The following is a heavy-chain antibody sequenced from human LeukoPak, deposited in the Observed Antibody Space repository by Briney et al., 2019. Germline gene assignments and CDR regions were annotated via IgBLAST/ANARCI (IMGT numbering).Heavy chain of an antibody. Sequence: ASVKVSCKASGYTFTSYDINWVRQATGQGLEWMGWMNPNSGNTGYAQKFQGRVTMTRSTSISTAYMELSSLRSEDTAVYYCARALRHNYYYYYMDVWGKGTTVTVSS. CDR2: MNPNSGNT. CDR3: ARALRHNYYYYYMDV. V-gene: IGHV1-8*01. CDR1: GYTFTSYD. D-gene: IGHD4-17*01. J-gene: IGHJ6*03.